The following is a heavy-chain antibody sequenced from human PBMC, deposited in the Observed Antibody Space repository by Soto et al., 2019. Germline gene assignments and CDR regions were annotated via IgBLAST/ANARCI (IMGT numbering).Heavy chain of an antibody. V-gene: IGHV3-48*01. CDR2: ISSGSSTI. CDR3: ARVRYSNTLTPDY. J-gene: IGHJ4*02. D-gene: IGHD5-12*01. CDR1: GFTFSNHN. Sequence: EVQLVESGGGLVQPGGSLRLSCAASGFTFSNHNLKWVRQAPGKGLEWVSYISSGSSTIYYADSVKGRFTISRDNAKSSLYLQMNSLRAEDTAVYYCARVRYSNTLTPDYWGQGTLVTVSS.